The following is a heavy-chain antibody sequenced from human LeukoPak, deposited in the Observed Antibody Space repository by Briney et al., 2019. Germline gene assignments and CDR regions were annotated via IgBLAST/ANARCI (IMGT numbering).Heavy chain of an antibody. CDR2: ISGSGGST. CDR1: GFTFSSYA. V-gene: IGHV3-23*01. J-gene: IGHJ4*02. D-gene: IGHD3-22*01. Sequence: GGSLRLSCAASGFTFSSYAMSWVRQAPGKGLEWVSAISGSGGSTYYADSVKGRFTISRANSKNTLYLQMNSLRAKDTAVYYCAKGLDYDSSGSDYWGQGTLVTVSS. CDR3: AKGLDYDSSGSDY.